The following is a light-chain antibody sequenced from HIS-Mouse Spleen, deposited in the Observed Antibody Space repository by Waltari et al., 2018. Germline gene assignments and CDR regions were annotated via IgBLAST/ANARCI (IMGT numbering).Light chain of an antibody. V-gene: IGLV3-10*01. CDR3: YSTDSSGNHRV. CDR1: ALPKQY. J-gene: IGLJ2*01. CDR2: GYS. Sequence: SYELTQPPPVSVSPGQTARITCSGDALPKQYVYWYQQKSGQAPVLVIYGYSKRPSGIPERVPGSRSGTMATLTISGAQVEDEADYYCYSTDSSGNHRVFGGGTKLTVL.